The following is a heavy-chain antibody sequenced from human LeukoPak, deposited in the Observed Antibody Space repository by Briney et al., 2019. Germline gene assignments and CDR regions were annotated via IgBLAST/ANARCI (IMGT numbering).Heavy chain of an antibody. CDR2: IYYSGST. CDR3: ARDLLNWNYIGHAFDI. J-gene: IGHJ3*02. Sequence: SETLSLTCTVCGGSISSGGYYWSWIRQHPGKGLEWIGYIYYSGSTYYNPSLKSRVTISVDTSKNQFSLKLSSVTAADTAVYYYARDLLNWNYIGHAFDIWGQGTMVTVSS. CDR1: GGSISSGGYY. V-gene: IGHV4-31*03. D-gene: IGHD1-7*01.